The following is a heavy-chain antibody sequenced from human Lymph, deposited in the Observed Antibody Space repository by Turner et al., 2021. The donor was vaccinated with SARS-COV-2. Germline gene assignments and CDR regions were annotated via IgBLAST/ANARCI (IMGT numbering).Heavy chain of an antibody. J-gene: IGHJ4*02. CDR2: ISSSSSYI. CDR1: GFTFSTYS. D-gene: IGHD4-17*01. Sequence: EVQLVESGGGLVKPGGSLRLSSAASGFTFSTYSMNWVRQAPWKGLEWISSISSSSSYIYYADSVKGRFTISRDDAKNSLYLQMNSLRAEDTAVYFCARDIPTTADYFDYWGQGTLVTVSS. CDR3: ARDIPTTADYFDY. V-gene: IGHV3-21*01.